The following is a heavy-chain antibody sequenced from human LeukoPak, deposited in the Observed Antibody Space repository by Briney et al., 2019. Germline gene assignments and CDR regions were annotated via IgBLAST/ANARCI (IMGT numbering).Heavy chain of an antibody. V-gene: IGHV4-30-4*01. D-gene: IGHD2-2*01. CDR3: ARATYQLLSRRFDP. Sequence: SETLSLTCSVSGGSISSGDYYWSWIRQPPGKGLEWIGYIYYSGSTYYNPSLKSRVTISVDTSKNQFSLKLSSVTAADTAVYYCARATYQLLSRRFDPWGQGTLVTVSS. CDR1: GGSISSGDYY. CDR2: IYYSGST. J-gene: IGHJ5*02.